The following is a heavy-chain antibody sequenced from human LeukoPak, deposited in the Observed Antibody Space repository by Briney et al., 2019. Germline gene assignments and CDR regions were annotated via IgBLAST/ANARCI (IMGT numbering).Heavy chain of an antibody. D-gene: IGHD3-10*01. CDR3: AREGRKYGSGSLYYFDH. J-gene: IGHJ4*02. V-gene: IGHV3-30*14. Sequence: AGGSLRLSCAASGFTFSSYAMHWVRQAPGKGLEWVAVISYDGSNKYYADSVKGRFTISRDNSKNTLYLQMNSLRAEDTAVYYCAREGRKYGSGSLYYFDHWGQGTLVTVSS. CDR1: GFTFSSYA. CDR2: ISYDGSNK.